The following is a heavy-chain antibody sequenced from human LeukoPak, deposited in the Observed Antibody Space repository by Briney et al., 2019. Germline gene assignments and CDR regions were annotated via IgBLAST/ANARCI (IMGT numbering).Heavy chain of an antibody. V-gene: IGHV3-7*01. Sequence: GGSLRLSCAASGFTFNNYLMSWVRQAPGKGLELVANIKQDGSERYYVESVKGRFTISRDSAKNLLHLQMNRLRAEDTAVYYCARPADCGADCYYYFDFWGQGTLVTVSS. D-gene: IGHD2-21*02. CDR1: GFTFNNYL. CDR3: ARPADCGADCYYYFDF. J-gene: IGHJ4*02. CDR2: IKQDGSER.